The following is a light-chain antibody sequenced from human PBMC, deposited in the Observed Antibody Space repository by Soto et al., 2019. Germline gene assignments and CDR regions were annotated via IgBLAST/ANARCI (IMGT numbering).Light chain of an antibody. J-gene: IGKJ4*01. V-gene: IGKV3-15*01. CDR3: QQYNNWPLT. CDR1: ESVSNN. CDR2: HAI. Sequence: EIVMTQSPARLSVSPGERDTLSWRASESVSNNVAWYQQKPGQAPRLLIYHAITRATGIPARFSGSGSGTELTLTISSLQSEDFAIYYCQQYNNWPLTFGGGTKVEI.